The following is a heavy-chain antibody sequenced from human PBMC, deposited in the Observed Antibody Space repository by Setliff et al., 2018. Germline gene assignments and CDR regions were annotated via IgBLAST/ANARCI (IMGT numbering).Heavy chain of an antibody. Sequence: GESQKISCAASGFTFSDHYMDWVRQAPGKGLEWVGRSRNKGNSYSTEYAASVKGRFTISRDDSKNSLCLQMNSLKTEDTAVYYCTRARDRSGYWDFDYWGQGTLVTVSS. CDR3: TRARDRSGYWDFDY. CDR2: SRNKGNSYST. D-gene: IGHD3-3*01. V-gene: IGHV3-72*01. CDR1: GFTFSDHY. J-gene: IGHJ4*02.